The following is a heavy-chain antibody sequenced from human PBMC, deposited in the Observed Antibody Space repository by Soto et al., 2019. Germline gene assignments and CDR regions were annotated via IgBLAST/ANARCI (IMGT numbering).Heavy chain of an antibody. V-gene: IGHV6-1*01. J-gene: IGHJ4*02. D-gene: IGHD2-2*01. CDR3: ARDIPARYAH. Sequence: SQTLSLTCAISGDSVSSNSAAWNWIRQSPSRGLEWLGRTYYRSKWYYDYAISVNSRITINPDTSKNQFSLLLKSVTPEDTAVYYCARDIPARYAHWGQGMLVTVSS. CDR2: TYYRSKWYY. CDR1: GDSVSSNSAA.